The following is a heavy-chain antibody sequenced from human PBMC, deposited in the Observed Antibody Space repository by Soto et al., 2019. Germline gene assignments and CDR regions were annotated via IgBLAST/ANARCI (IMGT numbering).Heavy chain of an antibody. J-gene: IGHJ5*02. V-gene: IGHV3-30-3*01. CDR2: ISYDGSNK. Sequence: GGSLILSCAASGFTFSSYAMHWVRQAPGKGLEWVAVISYDGSNKYYADSVKGRFTISRDNSKNTLYLQMNSLRAEDTAVYYCARDGAYSSSWYSGAGWFDPWGQGTLVTVSS. D-gene: IGHD6-13*01. CDR1: GFTFSSYA. CDR3: ARDGAYSSSWYSGAGWFDP.